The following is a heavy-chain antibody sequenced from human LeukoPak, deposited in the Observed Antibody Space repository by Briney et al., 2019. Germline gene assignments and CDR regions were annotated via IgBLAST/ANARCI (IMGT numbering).Heavy chain of an antibody. Sequence: PGGSLRLSCAASGFTFSGSAMHWVRQASGKGLECVGSIRSKANSYATAYGASVKGRFTISRDDSKSTAYLQMNNLKTEDTAVYYCTSGDYYDSSGYYRSWGQGTLVTVSS. CDR1: GFTFSGSA. CDR2: IRSKANSYAT. J-gene: IGHJ5*02. CDR3: TSGDYYDSSGYYRS. V-gene: IGHV3-73*01. D-gene: IGHD3-22*01.